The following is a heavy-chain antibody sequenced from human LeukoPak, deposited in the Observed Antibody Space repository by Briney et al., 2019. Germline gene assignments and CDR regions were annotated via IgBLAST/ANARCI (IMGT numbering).Heavy chain of an antibody. J-gene: IGHJ4*02. Sequence: HTGGSVRLSCAASGFTFSSYWMHWVRQAPGKGLVWVSRINSDGSSTSYADSVKGRFTISRDNAKNTLYLQMNSLRAEDTAVYYCARGRYSYYYDSSGYYSPLGFDYWGQGTLVTVSS. D-gene: IGHD3-22*01. CDR1: GFTFSSYW. CDR3: ARGRYSYYYDSSGYYSPLGFDY. CDR2: INSDGSST. V-gene: IGHV3-74*01.